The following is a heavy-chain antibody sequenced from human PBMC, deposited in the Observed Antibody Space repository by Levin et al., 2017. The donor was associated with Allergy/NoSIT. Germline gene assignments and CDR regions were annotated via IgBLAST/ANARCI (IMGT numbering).Heavy chain of an antibody. CDR3: AKNSWYGGDWYFDL. CDR1: GFTFSSYG. CDR2: ISYDGSNK. Sequence: AGGSLRLSCAASGFTFSSYGMHWVRQAPGKGLEWVAVISYDGSNKYYADSVKGRFTISRDNSKNTLYLQMNSLRAEDTAVYYCAKNSWYGGDWYFDLWGRGTLVTVSS. J-gene: IGHJ2*01. V-gene: IGHV3-30*18. D-gene: IGHD6-13*01.